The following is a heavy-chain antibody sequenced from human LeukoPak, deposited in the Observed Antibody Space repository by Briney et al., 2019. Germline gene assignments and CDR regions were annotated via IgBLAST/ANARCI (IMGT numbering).Heavy chain of an antibody. Sequence: ASVKVSCKASGYTFTGYYMHWVRQAPGQGLEWMGWINPNTGDTNYAQKFQGRVTMTRDTSITTAYMELSSLRSDDSAVYYCARGVTGAYYYYYMDVWGKGTTVTVSS. CDR1: GYTFTGYY. J-gene: IGHJ6*03. V-gene: IGHV1-2*02. CDR3: ARGVTGAYYYYYMDV. D-gene: IGHD2-21*02. CDR2: INPNTGDT.